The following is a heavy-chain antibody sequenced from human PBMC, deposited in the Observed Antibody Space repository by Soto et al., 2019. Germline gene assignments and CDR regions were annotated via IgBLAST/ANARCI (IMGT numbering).Heavy chain of an antibody. J-gene: IGHJ3*01. Sequence: GGSLRLSCAASGFTFSTYTMNWVRQAPGKGLEWISYISSSSGTIFYADSVKGRFTISRDNAKNSLNLHMSSLRDEDTAVYYCVRPGETYARGAFDFWGQGTMVTVSS. CDR1: GFTFSTYT. CDR2: ISSSSGTI. V-gene: IGHV3-48*02. D-gene: IGHD2-21*01. CDR3: VRPGETYARGAFDF.